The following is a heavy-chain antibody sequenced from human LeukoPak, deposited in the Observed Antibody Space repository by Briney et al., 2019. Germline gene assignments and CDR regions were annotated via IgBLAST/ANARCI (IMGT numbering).Heavy chain of an antibody. CDR1: EFTFSAYG. J-gene: IGHJ4*02. D-gene: IGHD5-18*01. CDR3: ARGRYGPGYSYGYDPFDY. Sequence: GGSLRLSCVASEFTFSAYGMSWVRQAPGTGLEWVSSISGSGSSIHYKESVRGRFTISRDNSGNSIYLQMNSLRAEDTAVYYCARGRYGPGYSYGYDPFDYWGQGTLVTVSS. CDR2: ISGSGSSI. V-gene: IGHV3-21*01.